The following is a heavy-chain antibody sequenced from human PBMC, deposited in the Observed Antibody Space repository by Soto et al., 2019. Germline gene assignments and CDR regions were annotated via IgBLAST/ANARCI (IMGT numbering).Heavy chain of an antibody. CDR1: GDSISTYY. CDR3: ARTRMIESWIDY. V-gene: IGHV4-59*01. Sequence: PSETLSLTCDVSGDSISTYYWGWIRQPPGNGLEWIGYVYYSRSTLYYPSLESRVTLSIDMSKKQVSLKLNSEIAADTAVYYCARTRMIESWIDYWGHGTLVTVSS. J-gene: IGHJ4*01. D-gene: IGHD2-21*01. CDR2: VYYSRST.